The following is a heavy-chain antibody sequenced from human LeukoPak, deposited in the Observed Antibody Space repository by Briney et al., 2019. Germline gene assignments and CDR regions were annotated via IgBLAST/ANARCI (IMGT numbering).Heavy chain of an antibody. CDR3: ASPPSPATYGPVDY. V-gene: IGHV3-30-3*01. J-gene: IGHJ4*02. D-gene: IGHD3-16*01. CDR2: ISYDGSNK. Sequence: GRSLRLSCAASGFTFSIYAMHWVRQAPGKGLEWVAVISYDGSNKYYADSVKGRFTISRDNSKNTLYLQMNSLRAEDTAVYYCASPPSPATYGPVDYWGQGTLVTVSS. CDR1: GFTFSIYA.